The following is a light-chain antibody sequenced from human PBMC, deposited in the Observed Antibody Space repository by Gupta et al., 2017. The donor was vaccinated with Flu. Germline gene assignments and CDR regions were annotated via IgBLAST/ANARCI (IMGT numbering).Light chain of an antibody. V-gene: IGLV7-46*01. J-gene: IGLJ2*01. CDR1: ARPVTSDHW. CDR3: LDACFGGLL. Sequence: QSVVTQEPSLTMSPGGTVTPTCRFSARPVTSDHWHYWFQLKPGQAPRTLIYDTIYKHSWAPARCSGSLLGGKAALTLSGAQPEDEAEYFCLDACFGGLLFGGGTKLTVL. CDR2: DTI.